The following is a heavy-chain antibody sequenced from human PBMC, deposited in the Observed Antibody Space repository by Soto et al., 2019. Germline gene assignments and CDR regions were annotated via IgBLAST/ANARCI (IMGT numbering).Heavy chain of an antibody. CDR3: ARLESVTRSLGYFDY. CDR1: GGSIRRSDYY. Sequence: PSETLSLTCTVSGGSIRRSDYYWSWVRQLPGRGLEWIAYIYYSGSTFYNPSLMGRLAISVDTSRNQFSLSLTSVTAADTAVYYCARLESVTRSLGYFDYWGQGIRVTVSS. V-gene: IGHV4-31*03. CDR2: IYYSGST. D-gene: IGHD7-27*01. J-gene: IGHJ4*02.